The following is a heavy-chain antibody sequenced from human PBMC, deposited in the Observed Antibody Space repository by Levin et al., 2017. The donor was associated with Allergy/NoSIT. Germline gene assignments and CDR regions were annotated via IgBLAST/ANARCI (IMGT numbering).Heavy chain of an antibody. CDR3: ARDRSGNYFYF. D-gene: IGHD2/OR15-2a*01. CDR1: GFPFSAYG. Sequence: LKISCAASGFPFSAYGMHWIRQGPGKGLEWVAFIYFDGSKTYYADSVEGRFTISRDNSKNTVYLQMDSLSGDDTAMYYCARDRSGNYFYFWGQGTQVTVSS. J-gene: IGHJ4*02. V-gene: IGHV3-33*01. CDR2: IYFDGSKT.